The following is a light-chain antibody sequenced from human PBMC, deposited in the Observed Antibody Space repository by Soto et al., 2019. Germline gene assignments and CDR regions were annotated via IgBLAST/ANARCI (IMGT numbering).Light chain of an antibody. V-gene: IGKV3-11*01. J-gene: IGKJ1*01. Sequence: EVVLTQSPATLSLSPGERATLSYRASQSVTKYLAWYQQKPGQALRLLIYDVSKRATGIPARFSGSGSETDFTLTISSLEPGDFAVYYCQHFGNSLWTFGQGTKVEI. CDR1: QSVTKY. CDR2: DVS. CDR3: QHFGNSLWT.